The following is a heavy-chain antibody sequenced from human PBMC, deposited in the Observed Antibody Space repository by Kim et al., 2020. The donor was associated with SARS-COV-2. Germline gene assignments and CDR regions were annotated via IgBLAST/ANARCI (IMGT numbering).Heavy chain of an antibody. D-gene: IGHD3-10*01. CDR2: INPSGGST. CDR1: GYTFTSYY. J-gene: IGHJ4*02. V-gene: IGHV1-46*01. Sequence: ASVKVSCKASGYTFTSYYMHWVRQAPGQGLEWMGIINPSGGSTSYAQKFQGRVTMTRDTSTSTVYMELSSLRSEDTAVYYCARVGDHYYGSRSSFDYWGQGTLVTVSS. CDR3: ARVGDHYYGSRSSFDY.